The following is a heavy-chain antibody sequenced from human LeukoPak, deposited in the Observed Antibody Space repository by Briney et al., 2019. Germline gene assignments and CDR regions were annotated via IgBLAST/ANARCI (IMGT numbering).Heavy chain of an antibody. CDR3: ARRRNSGSYFGY. D-gene: IGHD1-26*01. V-gene: IGHV1-69*13. CDR2: IIPIFGTA. J-gene: IGHJ4*02. CDR1: GGTFSSYA. Sequence: GASVKVSCKASGGTFSSYAISWVRQAPGQGLEWMGGIIPIFGTANYAQKFQGRVTITADESTSTAYMELRSLRSDDTAVYYCARRRNSGSYFGYWGQGTLVTVSS.